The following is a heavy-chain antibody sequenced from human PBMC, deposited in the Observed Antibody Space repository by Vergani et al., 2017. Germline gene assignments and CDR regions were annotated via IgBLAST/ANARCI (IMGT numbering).Heavy chain of an antibody. V-gene: IGHV4-39*01. J-gene: IGHJ4*02. CDR2: IYYSGST. Sequence: QLQLQESGPGLVKPSETLSLTCTVSGGSISSSSYYWGWLRQPPGKGLEWIGGIYYSGSTYYNPSLKSRVTISVDTSKNQFSLKLSSVTAADTAVYDCARRSGYYGSGSYVDYWGQGTLVTVSS. CDR3: ARRSGYYGSGSYVDY. CDR1: GGSISSSSYY. D-gene: IGHD3-10*01.